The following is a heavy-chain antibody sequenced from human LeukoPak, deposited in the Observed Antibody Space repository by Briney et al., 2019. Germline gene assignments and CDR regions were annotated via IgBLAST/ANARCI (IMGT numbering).Heavy chain of an antibody. Sequence: SVKVFCKASGGTFSSYTISGVRQAPGQGLEWMGRIIPILGIANYAQKFQGRVTITADKSTSTAYMELSSLRSEDTAVYYCASPIYDTYYYYGMDVWGQGTTVTVSS. D-gene: IGHD3-9*01. CDR2: IIPILGIA. V-gene: IGHV1-69*02. CDR1: GGTFSSYT. CDR3: ASPIYDTYYYYGMDV. J-gene: IGHJ6*02.